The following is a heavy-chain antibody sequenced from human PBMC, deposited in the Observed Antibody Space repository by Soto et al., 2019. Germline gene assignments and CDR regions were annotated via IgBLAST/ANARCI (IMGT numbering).Heavy chain of an antibody. D-gene: IGHD3-16*01. CDR2: ISSSGSTI. V-gene: IGHV3-11*01. Sequence: PGGSLRLSCAASGFTFSDYYMSWIRQAPGKGLEWVSYISSSGSTIYYADSVKGRFTISRDNAKNSLYLQMNSLRAEDTAVYYCARDHGDYVWGYYYYGMDVWGQGTTVTVSS. CDR1: GFTFSDYY. CDR3: ARDHGDYVWGYYYYGMDV. J-gene: IGHJ6*02.